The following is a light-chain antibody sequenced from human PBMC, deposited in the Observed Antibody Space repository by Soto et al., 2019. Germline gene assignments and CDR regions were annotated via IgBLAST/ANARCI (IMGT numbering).Light chain of an antibody. Sequence: QSVVTQPGSLSWAPGQAITISFTGNSGDVGCYNYVSWYQQHPGKAPKFMIYDVSNRPSGVSNRFSGSKSGNTASLTISGLQAEDEADYYCCSYTTSNTRQIVFGTGTKVTVL. CDR2: DVS. J-gene: IGLJ1*01. CDR1: SGDVGCYNY. CDR3: CSYTTSNTRQIV. V-gene: IGLV2-14*01.